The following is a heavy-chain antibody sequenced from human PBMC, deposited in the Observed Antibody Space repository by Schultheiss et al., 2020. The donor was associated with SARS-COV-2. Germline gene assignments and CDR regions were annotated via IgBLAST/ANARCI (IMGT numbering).Heavy chain of an antibody. CDR1: GGSISSGDYY. J-gene: IGHJ4*02. D-gene: IGHD1-26*01. V-gene: IGHV4-61*02. Sequence: SETLSLTCTVSGGSISSGDYYWSWIRQPAGKGLEWIGRMHSSGSTNHNPSLKSRLTMSVDTSKNQFSLNLRSVTAADTAVYYCARDSGSGRYGYWGQGTLVTVSS. CDR2: MHSSGST. CDR3: ARDSGSGRYGY.